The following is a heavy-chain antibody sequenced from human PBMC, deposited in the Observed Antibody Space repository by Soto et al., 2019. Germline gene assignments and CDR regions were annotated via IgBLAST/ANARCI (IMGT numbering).Heavy chain of an antibody. CDR3: ARDPPGSGTSRSMDY. CDR2: ISAYNGNT. J-gene: IGHJ4*02. CDR1: GYTFTSYY. Sequence: QVQLVQSGAEVKKPGASVKVSCKASGYTFTSYYMHWVRQAPGQGLEWMGWISAYNGNTNYAQKLQGRVTMTTDTSTSTAYMELRSLRSDDTAVYYCARDPPGSGTSRSMDYWGQGTLVTVSS. D-gene: IGHD1-7*01. V-gene: IGHV1-18*04.